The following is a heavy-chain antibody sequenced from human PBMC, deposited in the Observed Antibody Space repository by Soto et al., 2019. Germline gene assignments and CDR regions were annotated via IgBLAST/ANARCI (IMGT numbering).Heavy chain of an antibody. Sequence: QVQLVQSGAEVKKPGASVKVSCNASGYTLSDYLMHWVRQAPGQGLEWMGTINPRGGSTRYAENFQGRVIMTSDTSTSTVYMELSSLRSDDTAVFYCARGSGSFVYGMDVWGQGTTVTVSS. CDR1: GYTLSDYL. V-gene: IGHV1-46*01. D-gene: IGHD3-10*01. J-gene: IGHJ6*02. CDR3: ARGSGSFVYGMDV. CDR2: INPRGGST.